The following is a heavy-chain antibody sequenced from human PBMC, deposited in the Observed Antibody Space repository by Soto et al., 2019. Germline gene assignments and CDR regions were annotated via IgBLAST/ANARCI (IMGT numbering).Heavy chain of an antibody. D-gene: IGHD3-16*01. Sequence: LRLSCAASGFTFSSYEMNWVRQAPGKGLEWVSYISSSGSTIYYADSVKGRFAISRDNAKNSLYLQMNSLRAEDTAVYYCAAARGGGTLYYYGMDVWGQGTTVTVSS. CDR1: GFTFSSYE. J-gene: IGHJ6*02. V-gene: IGHV3-48*03. CDR2: ISSSGSTI. CDR3: AAARGGGTLYYYGMDV.